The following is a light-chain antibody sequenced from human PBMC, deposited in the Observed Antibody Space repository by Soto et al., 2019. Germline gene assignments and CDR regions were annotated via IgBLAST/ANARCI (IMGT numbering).Light chain of an antibody. Sequence: QSALTQPASVSGSPGQSITISCTGASSDVGGFDHVSWYQQHPGKVPRLLIYDVSSRPSGVSDRFSGSKSGNTASLTISGLQAEDAADYYCNSFTTTNTDVFGTGTKLTVL. CDR3: NSFTTTNTDV. J-gene: IGLJ1*01. CDR2: DVS. CDR1: SSDVGGFDH. V-gene: IGLV2-14*03.